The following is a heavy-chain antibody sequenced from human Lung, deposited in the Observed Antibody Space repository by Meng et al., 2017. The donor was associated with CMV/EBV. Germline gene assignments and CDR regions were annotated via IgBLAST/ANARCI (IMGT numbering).Heavy chain of an antibody. Sequence: LXCSVSGGSIKNTDYYWAWVRQVPGKGLEWIGSILYSGGTYYNPSLGRRVTILLDTSKNQFSLMVNSVTAADTAVYYCAREDYYDSSGYYNTLDIRGQGTLVTVSS. D-gene: IGHD3-22*01. J-gene: IGHJ4*03. CDR3: AREDYYDSSGYYNTLDI. CDR2: ILYSGGT. V-gene: IGHV4-39*02. CDR1: GGSIKNTDYY.